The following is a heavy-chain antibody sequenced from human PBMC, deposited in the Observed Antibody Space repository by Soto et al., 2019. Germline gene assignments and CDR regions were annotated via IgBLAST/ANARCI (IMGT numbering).Heavy chain of an antibody. CDR2: ISGSGGST. CDR1: GFTFSSYA. Sequence: GGSLRLSCAASGFTFSSYAMSWVRQAPGKGLEWVSAISGSGGSTYYADSVKGRFTISRDNSKNTLYLQMNSLRAEDTAVYYCARGFYGDHRSYWYFDLWGRGTLVTVSS. D-gene: IGHD4-17*01. V-gene: IGHV3-23*01. J-gene: IGHJ2*01. CDR3: ARGFYGDHRSYWYFDL.